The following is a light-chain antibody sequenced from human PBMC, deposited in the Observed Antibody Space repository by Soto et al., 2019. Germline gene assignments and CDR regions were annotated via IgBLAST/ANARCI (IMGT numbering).Light chain of an antibody. J-gene: IGLJ1*01. CDR3: SSYTGSSTFV. CDR2: DVN. Sequence: SVLTQPASVSGSPGQSITISCTRTSSDVGGYNYVSWYQQLPGKAPKLMIYDVNNRPSGVSNRFSGSKSGNTASLTISGLQAEDEADYYCSSYTGSSTFVFGTGTKVTVL. V-gene: IGLV2-14*01. CDR1: SSDVGGYNY.